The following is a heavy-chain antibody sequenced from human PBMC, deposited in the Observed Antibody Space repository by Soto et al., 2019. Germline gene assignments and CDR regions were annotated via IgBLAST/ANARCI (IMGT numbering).Heavy chain of an antibody. CDR2: INPNSGGT. Sequence: ASVKVSCKASGYTFTGYYMHWVRQAPGQGLEWMGWINPNSGGTNYAQKFQGWVTMTRDTSISTAYMELSRLRSDDTAVYHCATSGSSSPRFDAFDIWGQGTMVTVSS. V-gene: IGHV1-2*04. D-gene: IGHD6-6*01. CDR1: GYTFTGYY. CDR3: ATSGSSSPRFDAFDI. J-gene: IGHJ3*02.